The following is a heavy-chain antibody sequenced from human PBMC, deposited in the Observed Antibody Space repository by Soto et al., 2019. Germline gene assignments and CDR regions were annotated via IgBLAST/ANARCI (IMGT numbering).Heavy chain of an antibody. CDR1: GGSISSYY. Sequence: QVQLQESGPGLVKPSETLSLTCTVSGGSISSYYWSWIRQPPGKGLEWIGYIYYSGSTNYNPSLKSRVTISVDTSKNQFSLKLSSVTAADTAVYYCARDGPTYYYGSGDAFDIWGQGTMVTVSS. J-gene: IGHJ3*02. V-gene: IGHV4-59*01. CDR2: IYYSGST. D-gene: IGHD3-10*01. CDR3: ARDGPTYYYGSGDAFDI.